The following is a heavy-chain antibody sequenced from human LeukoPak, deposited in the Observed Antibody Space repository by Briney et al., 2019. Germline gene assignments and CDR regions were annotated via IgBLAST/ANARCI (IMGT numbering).Heavy chain of an antibody. D-gene: IGHD3-22*01. V-gene: IGHV4-39*07. CDR3: ARSVWGSGYLGQTCFDY. CDR1: SGSTSSSTYY. CDR2: FYYSVSTY. J-gene: IGHJ4*02. Sequence: SETLSLTCTVSSGSTSSSTYYWGWLRQSPWKGLEWIGRFYYSVSTYYYNPSLKSRVTISVDTSKNQFSLKLTSVTAADTAVYYCARSVWGSGYLGQTCFDYWGQGTLVTVSS.